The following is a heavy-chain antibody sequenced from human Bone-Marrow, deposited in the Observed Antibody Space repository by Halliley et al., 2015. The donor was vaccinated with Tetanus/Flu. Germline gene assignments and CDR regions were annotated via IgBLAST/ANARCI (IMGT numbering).Heavy chain of an antibody. CDR3: ARPGITIFENWFDS. V-gene: IGHV3-74*01. CDR2: INSDGGGP. J-gene: IGHJ5*01. Sequence: SRINSDGGGPGYADSVGGRFTISRDNARPTLYLEMSSLRADVTAVYYCARPGITIFENWFDSWGKGTLVTVSS. D-gene: IGHD3-3*01.